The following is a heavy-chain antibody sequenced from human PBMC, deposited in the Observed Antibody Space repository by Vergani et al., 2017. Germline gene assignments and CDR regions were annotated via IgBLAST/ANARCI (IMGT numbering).Heavy chain of an antibody. CDR2: IYYSGST. CDR1: GGSFSGYY. CDR3: AREDSGSYFHYYGMDV. J-gene: IGHJ6*02. Sequence: QVQLQQWGAGLLKPSETLSLTCAVYGGSFSGYYWSWIRQPPGKGLEWIGSIYYSGSTYYNPSLKSRVTISVDTSKNQFSLKLSSVTAADTAVYYCAREDSGSYFHYYGMDVWGQGTTVTVSS. V-gene: IGHV4-34*01. D-gene: IGHD1-26*01.